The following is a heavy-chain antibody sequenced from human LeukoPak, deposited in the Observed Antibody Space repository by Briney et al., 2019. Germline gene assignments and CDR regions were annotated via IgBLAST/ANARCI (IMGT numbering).Heavy chain of an antibody. D-gene: IGHD3-22*01. CDR3: ARVTHYYDSSGYEYYFDY. V-gene: IGHV4-61*02. Sequence: SQTLSLTCTVSGGSISSGSYYWSWIRQPAGKGLEWIGRIDTSGSSNYNPSLKSRVTMSVDTSKHQFSLKLSSVTAADTAVYYCARVTHYYDSSGYEYYFDYWGQGTLVTVSS. J-gene: IGHJ4*02. CDR1: GGSISSGSYY. CDR2: IDTSGSS.